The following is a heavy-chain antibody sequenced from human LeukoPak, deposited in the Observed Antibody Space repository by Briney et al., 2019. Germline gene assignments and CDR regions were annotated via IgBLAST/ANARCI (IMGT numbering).Heavy chain of an antibody. J-gene: IGHJ3*02. CDR2: INHSGST. D-gene: IGHD3-22*01. Sequence: PSETLSLTCAVYGGSFSGYYWSWIRQPPGKGLEWIGEINHSGSTNYNPSLKSRVTISVDTSKNQFSLKLSSVTAADTAVYYCARIGPDYYDSRVGAFDIWGQGTMVTVSS. CDR1: GGSFSGYY. V-gene: IGHV4-34*01. CDR3: ARIGPDYYDSRVGAFDI.